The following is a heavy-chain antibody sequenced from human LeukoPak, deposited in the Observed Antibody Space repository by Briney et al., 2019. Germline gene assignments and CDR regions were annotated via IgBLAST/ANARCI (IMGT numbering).Heavy chain of an antibody. D-gene: IGHD3-10*01. Sequence: ASVKVSCKASGYTFTGYYMHWERQAPGQGLEWMGRINSNSGGTSYAQNFQGRVTMTRDTSINTAYMELSGLTSDDTAVYYCARGGSGSGYLYYFDYWGQGTLVSVSS. J-gene: IGHJ4*02. CDR3: ARGGSGSGYLYYFDY. CDR1: GYTFTGYY. CDR2: INSNSGGT. V-gene: IGHV1-2*06.